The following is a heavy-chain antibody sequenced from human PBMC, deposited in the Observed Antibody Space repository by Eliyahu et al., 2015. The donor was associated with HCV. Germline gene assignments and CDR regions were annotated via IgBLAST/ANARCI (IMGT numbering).Heavy chain of an antibody. CDR1: GFXFSTYT. J-gene: IGHJ5*02. V-gene: IGHV3-23*01. CDR2: ISGSGGRT. D-gene: IGHD2-21*02. CDR3: ALSHCAGACNPPLDWFDP. Sequence: EVQLLESGGGLVQPGGSLRLSCAASGFXFSTYTMSWVRQAPGKGLEWVSGISGSGGRTYHTGSVKGRFTISRHNSKNTLYLQMNSLRVEDTALYYCALSHCAGACNPPLDWFDPWGQGTPVTVSS.